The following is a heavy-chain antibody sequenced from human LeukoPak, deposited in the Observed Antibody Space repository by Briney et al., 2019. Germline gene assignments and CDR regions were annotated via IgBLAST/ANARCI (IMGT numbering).Heavy chain of an antibody. CDR1: GFTFNNYG. D-gene: IGHD3-22*01. CDR3: ASGFYYYDMLDY. CDR2: IKQDGSEK. Sequence: PGRSLRLSCTASGFTFNNYGMHWVRQAPGKGLEWVANIKQDGSEKYYVDSVKGRFTISRDNAKNSLYLQMNSLRAEDTAVYYCASGFYYYDMLDYWGQGTLVTVSS. V-gene: IGHV3-7*01. J-gene: IGHJ4*02.